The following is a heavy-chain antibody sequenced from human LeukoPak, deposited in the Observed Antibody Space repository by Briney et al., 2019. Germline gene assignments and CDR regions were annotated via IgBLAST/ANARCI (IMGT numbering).Heavy chain of an antibody. D-gene: IGHD6-6*01. J-gene: IGHJ4*02. Sequence: GTSLRLSCAASGFTFRNHGMHWVRQAPGKGLEWVAVIWYDGSNKYYADSLKGRFTISRDNSKNTLYLQMNSLRAEDTAVYYCAREKSEYSGSYYFDYWGQGTLVTVSS. V-gene: IGHV3-33*01. CDR1: GFTFRNHG. CDR2: IWYDGSNK. CDR3: AREKSEYSGSYYFDY.